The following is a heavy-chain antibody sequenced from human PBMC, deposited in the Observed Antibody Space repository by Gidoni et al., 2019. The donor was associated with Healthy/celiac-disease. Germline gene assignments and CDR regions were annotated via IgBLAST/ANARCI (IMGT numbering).Heavy chain of an antibody. CDR1: GFASRGYG. D-gene: IGHD4-17*01. CDR2: ISYDGSNK. CDR3: ANAVTRGGYYYYYGMDV. V-gene: IGHV3-30*18. Sequence: VQLVESGGGGVQPGRSLRLSCAASGFASRGYGMHWFRQAPGKGLEWVAVISYDGSNKYYADSVKGRFTITRDNSKNTLYLQMNSLRAEETAVYYCANAVTRGGYYYYYGMDVWGQGTTVTVSS. J-gene: IGHJ6*02.